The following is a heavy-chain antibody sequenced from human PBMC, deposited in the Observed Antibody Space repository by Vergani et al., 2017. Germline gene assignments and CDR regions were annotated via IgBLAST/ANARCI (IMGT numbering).Heavy chain of an antibody. CDR1: ESTFSDYN. V-gene: IGHV1-2*02. J-gene: IGHJ5*01. Sequence: QVHLMQSGPVMKKPGGSMKVSCQASESTFSDYNIHWARQAPGQGLQWMGWISPKTGDTDYLQRFQDRVTMTIDASTKTVYLKLTRLTSDDTAIYYCAHSWNFGRRDWFDSWGPGTLVTVSS. CDR2: ISPKTGDT. D-gene: IGHD1-26*01. CDR3: AHSWNFGRRDWFDS.